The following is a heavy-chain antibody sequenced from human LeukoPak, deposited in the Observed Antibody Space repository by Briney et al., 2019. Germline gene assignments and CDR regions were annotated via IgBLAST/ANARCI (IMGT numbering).Heavy chain of an antibody. CDR1: GGTFSSYA. V-gene: IGHV1-69*05. CDR2: IIPIFGTA. Sequence: SVKVSCRASGGTFSSYAISWVRQAPGQGLEWMGGIIPIFGTANYAQKFQGRVTITTDESTSTAYMELSSLRSEDTAVYYCARHPLNYGDLYFDYWGQGTLVTVSS. D-gene: IGHD4-17*01. CDR3: ARHPLNYGDLYFDY. J-gene: IGHJ4*02.